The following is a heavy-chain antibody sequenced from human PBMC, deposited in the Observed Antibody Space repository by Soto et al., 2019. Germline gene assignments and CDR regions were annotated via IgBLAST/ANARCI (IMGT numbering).Heavy chain of an antibody. J-gene: IGHJ6*02. D-gene: IGHD6-19*01. CDR2: IIPIFGTA. CDR3: ARVVSSGWAYYYYYGMDV. CDR1: GGTFSSYA. V-gene: IGHV1-69*13. Sequence: SVKVSCKASGGTFSSYAISWVRQAPGQGLEWMGGIIPIFGTANYAQKFQGRVTITADESTSTAYMELSSLRSEDTAVYYCARVVSSGWAYYYYYGMDVWGQGTTVTVSS.